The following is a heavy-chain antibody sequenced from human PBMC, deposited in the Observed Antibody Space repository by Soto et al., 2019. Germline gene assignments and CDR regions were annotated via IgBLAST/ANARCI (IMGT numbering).Heavy chain of an antibody. CDR3: TSLYYGH. CDR1: EFTFANAW. Sequence: PGGSLRLSCAASEFTFANAWISWVRKAPGKGLEWVGRIKSKADGGTTDYAAPVKGRFTISRDESQNTLYLQMNSLKTEDTAVYYCTSLYYGHWGQGTLVTVSS. CDR2: IKSKADGGTT. J-gene: IGHJ4*02. D-gene: IGHD4-17*01. V-gene: IGHV3-15*01.